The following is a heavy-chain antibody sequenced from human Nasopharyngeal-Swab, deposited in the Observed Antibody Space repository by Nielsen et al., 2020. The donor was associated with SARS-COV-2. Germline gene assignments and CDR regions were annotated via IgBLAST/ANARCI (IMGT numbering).Heavy chain of an antibody. Sequence: GESLKISCAASGFTFSSYWMHWVRQAPGKGLVWVSRINSDGSSTSYADSVKGRFTISRDNAKNTLYLQMNSLRAEDTAVYYCARGREYSSGSYFDYWGQGTLVTVSS. V-gene: IGHV3-74*01. J-gene: IGHJ4*02. D-gene: IGHD6-19*01. CDR2: INSDGSST. CDR1: GFTFSSYW. CDR3: ARGREYSSGSYFDY.